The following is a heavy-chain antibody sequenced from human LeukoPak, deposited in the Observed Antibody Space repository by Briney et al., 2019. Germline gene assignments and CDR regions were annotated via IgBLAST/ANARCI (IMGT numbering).Heavy chain of an antibody. CDR2: IYYSGST. V-gene: IGHV4-31*03. J-gene: IGHJ4*02. CDR3: ARDPGPPHDVFDY. D-gene: IGHD2-8*02. Sequence: SETLSLTCTVSGGSISSGGYYWSWIRQHPGKGLEWIGYIYYSGSTYYDPSLKSRVTISVDTSKNQFSLKLSSVTAADTAVYYCARDPGPPHDVFDYWGQGTLVTVSS. CDR1: GGSISSGGYY.